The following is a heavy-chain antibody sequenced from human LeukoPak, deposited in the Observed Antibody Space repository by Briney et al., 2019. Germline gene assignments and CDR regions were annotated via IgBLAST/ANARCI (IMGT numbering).Heavy chain of an antibody. D-gene: IGHD6-6*01. CDR2: ISWDGGST. Sequence: GGSLRLSCAASGFTFDDYAMHWVRQAPGKGLEWVSLISWDGGSTYYADSVKGRFTISRDNSKNSLYLQMNSLRAEDTALYYCAKGYSSSLYYYYCMDVWGKGTTVTVSS. V-gene: IGHV3-43D*04. J-gene: IGHJ6*03. CDR1: GFTFDDYA. CDR3: AKGYSSSLYYYYCMDV.